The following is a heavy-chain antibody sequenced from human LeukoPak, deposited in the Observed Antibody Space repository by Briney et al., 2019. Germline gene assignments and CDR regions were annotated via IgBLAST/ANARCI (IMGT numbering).Heavy chain of an antibody. Sequence: GGSLRLSCAASGFTFSSYAMTWVCQAPGKGLEWVSGISGSGGNTYYTDSVRGRLSISRDNSKNTLYLQVNSLRAEDTAVYYCAKGRTEGGTLALDYWGQGTLVTVSS. D-gene: IGHD6-19*01. V-gene: IGHV3-23*01. CDR2: ISGSGGNT. J-gene: IGHJ4*02. CDR1: GFTFSSYA. CDR3: AKGRTEGGTLALDY.